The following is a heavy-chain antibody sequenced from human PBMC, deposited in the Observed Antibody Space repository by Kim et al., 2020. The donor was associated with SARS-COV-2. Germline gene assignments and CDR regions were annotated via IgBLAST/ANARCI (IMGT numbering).Heavy chain of an antibody. CDR2: IYYSGST. CDR1: GGSISSSSYY. D-gene: IGHD6-6*01. Sequence: SETLSLTCTVSGGSISSSSYYWVWIRQPPGKGLEWIGSIYYSGSTYYNPSLKSRVTISVDTSKNQFSLKLSSVTAADTAVYYCASHRGFSSSFYWGQGTLVTVSS. J-gene: IGHJ4*02. CDR3: ASHRGFSSSFY. V-gene: IGHV4-39*07.